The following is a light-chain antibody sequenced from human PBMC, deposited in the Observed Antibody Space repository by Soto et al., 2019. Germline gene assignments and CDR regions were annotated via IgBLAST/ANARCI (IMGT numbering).Light chain of an antibody. CDR1: RAIDNH. CDR3: QNYDNAPLI. Sequence: DIQMTQSPSSLSASVGDRVTITCRASRAIDNHLAWYQQKPGKVPQLLIYAAFTLQPGVPSRFSASRSGTDFTLTISSLQPEDVATYYCQNYDNAPLIFGGVTKVEIK. CDR2: AAF. J-gene: IGKJ4*01. V-gene: IGKV1-27*01.